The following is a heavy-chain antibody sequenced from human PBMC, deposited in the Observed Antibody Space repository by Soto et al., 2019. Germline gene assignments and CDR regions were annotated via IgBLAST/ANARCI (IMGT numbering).Heavy chain of an antibody. Sequence: GGSLRLSGAASGFTCSSYAMCWIRQAPGKGLEWVSSISVSGDRTFHADSVKGRFTISRDNSRNTLHLQMNSLRAEDTALYYCAKDGDSITRNKPLDYWGQGTLVTVSS. V-gene: IGHV3-23*01. D-gene: IGHD2-2*01. CDR2: ISVSGDRT. CDR1: GFTCSSYA. CDR3: AKDGDSITRNKPLDY. J-gene: IGHJ4*02.